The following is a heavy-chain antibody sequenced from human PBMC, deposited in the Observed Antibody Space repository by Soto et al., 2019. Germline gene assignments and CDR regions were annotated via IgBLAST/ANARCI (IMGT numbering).Heavy chain of an antibody. CDR3: AREYGDVGYEGWFDP. D-gene: IGHD5-12*01. Sequence: QLQLQESGSGLVKPSQTLSLTCAVSGGSISSGGYSWSWIRQPPGKGLEWIGYIYHSGSTYYNPSLKSRVTISVDRSKNQSSLKLSSVTAADTAVYYCAREYGDVGYEGWFDPWGQGTLVTVSS. CDR2: IYHSGST. CDR1: GGSISSGGYS. J-gene: IGHJ5*02. V-gene: IGHV4-30-2*01.